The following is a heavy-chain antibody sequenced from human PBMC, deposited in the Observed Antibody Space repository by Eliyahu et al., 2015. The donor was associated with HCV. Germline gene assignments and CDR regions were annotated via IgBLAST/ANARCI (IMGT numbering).Heavy chain of an antibody. CDR2: INHSGST. CDR3: ARGRRRYCSSTSCYSWFDP. CDR1: GGSFSGYY. J-gene: IGHJ5*02. V-gene: IGHV4-34*01. D-gene: IGHD2-2*01. Sequence: QVQLQQWGAGLLKPSETLSLTCAVYGGSFSGYYWSWIRQPPGKGLEWIGEINHSGSTNYNPSLKSRVTISVDTSKNQFSLKLSSVTAADTAVYYCARGRRRYCSSTSCYSWFDPWGQGTLVTVSS.